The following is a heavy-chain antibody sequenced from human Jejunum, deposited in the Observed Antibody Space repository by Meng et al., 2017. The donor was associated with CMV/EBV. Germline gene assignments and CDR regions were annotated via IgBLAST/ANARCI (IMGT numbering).Heavy chain of an antibody. D-gene: IGHD2-8*02. CDR1: GFTFRTYG. CDR3: AKSTANTWSTFDS. CDR2: ISNSGGST. Sequence: SGFTFRTYGMHWVRQAPGKGLEWVTGISNSGGSTYYADSVKGRFTISKDSAENTLYLQMNSLRAEDTAIYYCAKSTANTWSTFDSWGQGTLVTVSS. V-gene: IGHV3-23*01. J-gene: IGHJ4*02.